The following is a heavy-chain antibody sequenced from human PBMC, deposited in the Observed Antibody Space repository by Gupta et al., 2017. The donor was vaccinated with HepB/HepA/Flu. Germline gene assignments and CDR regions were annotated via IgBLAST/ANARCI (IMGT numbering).Heavy chain of an antibody. J-gene: IGHJ4*02. V-gene: IGHV3-7*01. CDR2: LNQDGNEK. CDR1: GFTFSSHW. CDR3: ARGSAYYRF. D-gene: IGHD3-22*01. Sequence: EVQLVESGGGLVQPGGSPRLSCAASGFTFSSHWMTWVRQAPGKGLEWVAKLNQDGNEKYYVDSVKGRFTISRDNAKSSLYLQMNSLRAEDTAVYYCARGSAYYRFWGQGTLVTVSS.